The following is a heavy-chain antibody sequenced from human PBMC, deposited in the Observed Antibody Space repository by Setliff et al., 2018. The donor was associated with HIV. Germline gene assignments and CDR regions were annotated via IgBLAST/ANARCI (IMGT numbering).Heavy chain of an antibody. CDR3: ARGTWLQSFDY. D-gene: IGHD5-12*01. J-gene: IGHJ4*02. CDR1: GGSFSSFA. Sequence: ASVKVSCKVSGGSFSSFAISWVRQAPGHGLEWMGGIIPMFGTTNYAQKLQGRVTLSADESTSTAYMQLSSLTSEDTAVYYCARGTWLQSFDYWGQGTLVTVSS. CDR2: IIPMFGTT. V-gene: IGHV1-69*13.